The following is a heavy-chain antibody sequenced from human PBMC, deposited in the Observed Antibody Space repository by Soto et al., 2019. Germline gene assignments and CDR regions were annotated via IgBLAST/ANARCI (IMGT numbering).Heavy chain of an antibody. CDR1: GFSFSISP. CDR2: ISYDGTNK. V-gene: IGHV3-30-3*01. CDR3: ARDPKTSGGQHWAFNYFDS. Sequence: QVQLVESGGGVVQPGRSLRLSCAASGFSFSISPMHWVRQAPGKGPEWVALISYDGTNKFYADSVKGRFTISSDNSKSTLYLQVDSLRPEDAAVYYCARDPKTSGGQHWAFNYFDSWGQGPLVTVSS. D-gene: IGHD7-27*01. J-gene: IGHJ4*02.